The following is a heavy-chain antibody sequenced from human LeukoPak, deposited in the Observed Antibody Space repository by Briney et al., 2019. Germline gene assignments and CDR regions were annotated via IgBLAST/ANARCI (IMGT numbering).Heavy chain of an antibody. CDR1: GFTFDDYA. D-gene: IGHD1-26*01. J-gene: IGHJ6*02. Sequence: GSLRLSCAASGFTFDDYAMHWIRRPPGKGLEWIGYIYYNGNTNYSPSLKSRVTMSVDTSKNLFSLKVSSVTAADTAVYYCARGRSNYYGMDVWGQGTTVTVSS. CDR2: IYYNGNT. V-gene: IGHV4-59*01. CDR3: ARGRSNYYGMDV.